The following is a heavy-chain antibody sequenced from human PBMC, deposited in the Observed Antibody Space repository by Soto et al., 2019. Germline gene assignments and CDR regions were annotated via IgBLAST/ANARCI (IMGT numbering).Heavy chain of an antibody. CDR2: ISYDGSNK. CDR1: GFTFSSYG. J-gene: IGHJ4*02. D-gene: IGHD6-19*01. Sequence: GGSLRLSCAASGFTFSSYGMHWVRQAPGKGLEWVAVISYDGSNKYYADSVKGRFTISRDNSKNTLYLQMNSLRAEDTAVYYCAKDLAYSSGWYSLRLFDYWGQGTLVTVSS. CDR3: AKDLAYSSGWYSLRLFDY. V-gene: IGHV3-30*18.